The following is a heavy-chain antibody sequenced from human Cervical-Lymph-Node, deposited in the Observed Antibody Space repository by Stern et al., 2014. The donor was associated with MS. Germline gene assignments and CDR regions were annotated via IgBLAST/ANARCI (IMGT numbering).Heavy chain of an antibody. CDR2: IHSDGSTT. CDR3: ASLGDDAGDY. J-gene: IGHJ4*02. CDR1: GITFTNYW. D-gene: IGHD4-17*01. V-gene: IGHV3-74*02. Sequence: EVQLVESGGGLVQPGGSLRLSCAASGITFTNYWIQWVRQGPGKGLVWVSRIHSDGSTTHYADSVQGRFTISRDNAENTVFLQMNSLRAEDTAVYYCASLGDDAGDYWGQGTLVTVSS.